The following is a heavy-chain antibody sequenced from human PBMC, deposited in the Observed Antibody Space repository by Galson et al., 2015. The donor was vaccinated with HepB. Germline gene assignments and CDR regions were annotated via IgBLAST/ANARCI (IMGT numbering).Heavy chain of an antibody. CDR3: ATYLGYCSSTSCYSDYYYYMDV. CDR1: GYTFTGYY. V-gene: IGHV1-2*02. J-gene: IGHJ6*03. CDR2: INPNSGGT. D-gene: IGHD2-2*01. Sequence: SVKVSCKASGYTFTGYYMHWVRQAPGQGLEWMGWINPNSGGTNYAQKFQGRVTMTRDTSISTAYMELSRLRPDDTAVYYCATYLGYCSSTSCYSDYYYYMDVWGKGTTVTVSS.